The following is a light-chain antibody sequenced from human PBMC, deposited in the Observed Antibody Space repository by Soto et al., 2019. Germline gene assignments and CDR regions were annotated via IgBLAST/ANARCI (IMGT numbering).Light chain of an antibody. Sequence: QSALTQPRSVSGSPGQSVTISCTGTSSDVGGYNYFSWYQQHPGQAPKLMIYDVTKRPSGVPDRFSGSKSGNTASLSISGLQAEDEADYYCCSYGGGYTPLLFGGGTKVTVL. CDR1: SSDVGGYNY. J-gene: IGLJ2*01. V-gene: IGLV2-11*01. CDR3: CSYGGGYTPLL. CDR2: DVT.